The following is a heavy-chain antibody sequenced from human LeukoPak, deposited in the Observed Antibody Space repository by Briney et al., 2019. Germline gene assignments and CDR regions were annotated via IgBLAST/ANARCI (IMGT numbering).Heavy chain of an antibody. CDR3: AKAGCGGGSCYYDEYFQH. D-gene: IGHD2-15*01. Sequence: PGGSLRLSCAASGFNVGTYAMSWVRQAPGKGLEWVSGISDSGDNTQYVDSVKGRFTISRDISKNTLYLQMNSLRAEDTAVYYCAKAGCGGGSCYYDEYFQHWGLGTLVRVPS. J-gene: IGHJ1*01. CDR1: GFNVGTYA. V-gene: IGHV3-23*01. CDR2: ISDSGDNT.